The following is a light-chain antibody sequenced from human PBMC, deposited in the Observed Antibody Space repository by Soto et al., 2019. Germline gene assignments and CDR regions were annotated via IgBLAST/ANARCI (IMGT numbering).Light chain of an antibody. Sequence: EIVLTQSPGTLSLSPGERATLSCRASQSVSSSYLAWYQQKPGQAPRLLIYGASSRATGIPDRFSGSGSGXDFTLXISRLEPEXXAVYYCQQYGSSRGAFGGGTKVEIK. CDR2: GAS. V-gene: IGKV3-20*01. CDR3: QQYGSSRGA. J-gene: IGKJ4*01. CDR1: QSVSSSY.